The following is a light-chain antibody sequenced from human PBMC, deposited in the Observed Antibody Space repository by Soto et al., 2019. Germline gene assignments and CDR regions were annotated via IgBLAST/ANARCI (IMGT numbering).Light chain of an antibody. CDR3: QSSDSSLSTI. V-gene: IGLV1-40*01. J-gene: IGLJ2*01. Sequence: QSALTQPPSVSGAPGQRVTISCTGSSSNIGAGYDVHWYQQLPGTAPRLLIYDNTNRPSGVPDRFSGSKSGTSASLAITGLQAEDEADYYCQSSDSSLSTIFGGGTKLTV. CDR2: DNT. CDR1: SSNIGAGYD.